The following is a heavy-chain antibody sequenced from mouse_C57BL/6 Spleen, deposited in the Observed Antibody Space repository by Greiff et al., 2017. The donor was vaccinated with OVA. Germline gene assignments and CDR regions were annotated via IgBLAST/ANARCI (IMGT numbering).Heavy chain of an antibody. J-gene: IGHJ4*01. D-gene: IGHD2-1*01. V-gene: IGHV1-64*01. CDR2: FHPNRGST. CDR3: ARWGNYGGGAMDY. CDR1: GSPFPSYW. Sequence: QVQLQQPGAELVKPGASVNLSCKASGSPFPSYWLHWLKQGPGQGLGWIGMFHPNRGSTNYNEKFKSKATLTVDKSASTAYMQLSSLTSEDSAVYYCARWGNYGGGAMDYWGQGTSVTVSS.